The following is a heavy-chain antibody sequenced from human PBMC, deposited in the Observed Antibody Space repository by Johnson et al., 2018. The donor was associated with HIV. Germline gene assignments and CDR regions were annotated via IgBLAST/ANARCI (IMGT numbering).Heavy chain of an antibody. D-gene: IGHD2-15*01. V-gene: IGHV3-30-3*02. J-gene: IGHJ3*02. CDR3: AKLRPDRSGHRAFDI. CDR2: ISYDGSNK. Sequence: QVLLLESGGGLVQPGGSLRLSCETSGFTFSSYAMHWVRQAPGKGLEWVAVISYDGSNKYYADSVKGRFTISRDNSKNTLYLQMNSLRAEDTALYYCAKLRPDRSGHRAFDIWGQGTMVTVSS. CDR1: GFTFSSYA.